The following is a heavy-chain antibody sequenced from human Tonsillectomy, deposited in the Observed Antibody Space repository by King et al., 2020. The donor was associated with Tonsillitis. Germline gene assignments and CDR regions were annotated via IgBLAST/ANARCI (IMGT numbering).Heavy chain of an antibody. CDR2: ISSTSSNI. D-gene: IGHD6-13*01. CDR1: GFTFSSYS. CDR3: ARDPIPIAAAGTSFDY. Sequence: VQLVESGGGLVKPGGSLRLSCAASGFTFSSYSMNWVRQAPGKGLEWVSSISSTSSNIYYADSVKGRFTISRDNAKNSLYLQMDSLRAEDTAVYYCARDPIPIAAAGTSFDYWGQGTLVTVSS. V-gene: IGHV3-21*01. J-gene: IGHJ4*02.